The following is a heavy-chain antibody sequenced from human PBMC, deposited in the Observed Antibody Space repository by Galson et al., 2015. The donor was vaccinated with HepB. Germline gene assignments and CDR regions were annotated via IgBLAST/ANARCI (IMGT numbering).Heavy chain of an antibody. CDR1: GGSVSSGTYY. CDR2: ISYTGST. CDR3: ARGDSTFLAQGLMKPYYYFMDV. Sequence: SETLSLTCTVSGGSVSSGTYYWSWIRQPPGKRLEWIGYISYTGSTNYSPSLKGRVTISVDTSKNQFSLKLRSVTAADTAVFYCARGDSTFLAQGLMKPYYYFMDVWGKGTTVTVSS. J-gene: IGHJ6*03. D-gene: IGHD3-16*01. V-gene: IGHV4-61*01.